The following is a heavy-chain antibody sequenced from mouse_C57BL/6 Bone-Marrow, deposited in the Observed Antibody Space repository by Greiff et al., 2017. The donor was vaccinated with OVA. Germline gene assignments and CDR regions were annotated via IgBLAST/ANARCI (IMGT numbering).Heavy chain of an antibody. CDR2: IDPSDSYT. CDR3: SRAHGSSYD. D-gene: IGHD1-1*01. Sequence: QVQLQQPGAELVMPGASVKLSCKASGYTFTSYCMHWVKQRPGQGLEWIGEIDPSDSYTKYNQKFKGKSTLTVDKSSSTAYMQLSSLTSEDSAVYYCSRAHGSSYDWGQGTTLTVSS. CDR1: GYTFTSYC. J-gene: IGHJ2*01. V-gene: IGHV1-69*01.